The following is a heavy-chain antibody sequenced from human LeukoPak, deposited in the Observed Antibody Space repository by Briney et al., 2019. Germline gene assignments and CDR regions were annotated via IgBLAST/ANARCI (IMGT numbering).Heavy chain of an antibody. Sequence: ASVKVSCKASGGTFSSYAISWVRQAPGQGLEWMGRIIPILGIANYAQKFQGRVTITTDESTSTAYMELSSLRSEDTAVYYCARTLGYSSSGAFDIWGQGTMVTVSS. CDR3: ARTLGYSSSGAFDI. D-gene: IGHD5-18*01. V-gene: IGHV1-69*04. CDR1: GGTFSSYA. J-gene: IGHJ3*02. CDR2: IIPILGIA.